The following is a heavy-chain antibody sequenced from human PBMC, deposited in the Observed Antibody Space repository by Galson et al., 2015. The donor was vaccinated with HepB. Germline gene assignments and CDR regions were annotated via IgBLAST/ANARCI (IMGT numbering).Heavy chain of an antibody. CDR2: ISYDGSNK. CDR3: ARAETSITYYDFWRVPFFDI. Sequence: SLRLSCAASGFTFSSYAMHWVRQAPGKGLEWVAVISYDGSNKYYADSVKGRFTISRDNSKNTLYLQMNSLRAEDTAVYYCARAETSITYYDFWRVPFFDIWGQGTMVTVSS. J-gene: IGHJ3*02. V-gene: IGHV3-30-3*01. D-gene: IGHD3-3*01. CDR1: GFTFSSYA.